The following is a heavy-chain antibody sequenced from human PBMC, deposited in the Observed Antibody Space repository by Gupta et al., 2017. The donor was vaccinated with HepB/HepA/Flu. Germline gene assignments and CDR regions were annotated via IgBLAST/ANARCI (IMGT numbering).Heavy chain of an antibody. V-gene: IGHV3-7*01. CDR1: GFTFSSYW. Sequence: VQLVESGGDLVQPGGSLRLSCAASGFTFSSYWMSWVRQAPGKGLEWVANIKEDGSEKYYVDSVKGRFTISRDNAKNSLYLQMNSLRAEDTAVYYCATLQGDVTENVLFDYWGQGTLVTVSS. CDR2: IKEDGSEK. D-gene: IGHD3-10*02. J-gene: IGHJ4*02. CDR3: ATLQGDVTENVLFDY.